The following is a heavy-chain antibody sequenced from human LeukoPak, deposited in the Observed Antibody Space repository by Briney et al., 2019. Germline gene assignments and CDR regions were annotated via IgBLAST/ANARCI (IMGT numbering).Heavy chain of an antibody. CDR2: IQSGGRT. CDR3: VRGRVDLSYFDS. Sequence: PGGSLRLSCAASGFTVNSNFMTWVRQAPGKGLDWVSVIQSGGRTYYADSVKGRFTISRDTSKNMLYLQMNSLRAEDTAVYFCVRGRVDLSYFDSWSQGTLVTVSS. V-gene: IGHV3-66*01. D-gene: IGHD2-15*01. J-gene: IGHJ4*02. CDR1: GFTVNSNF.